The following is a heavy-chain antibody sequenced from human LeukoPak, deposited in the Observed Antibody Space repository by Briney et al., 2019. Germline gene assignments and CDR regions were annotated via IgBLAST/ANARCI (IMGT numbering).Heavy chain of an antibody. V-gene: IGHV5-51*01. J-gene: IGHJ4*02. CDR1: GYSFTSYW. D-gene: IGHD3-16*01. CDR2: IYPGDSDT. Sequence: GESLQISCQGSGYSFTSYWIGWVRQMPGKGLEWMGIIYPGDSDTRYSPSFQGQVTISADKSISTAYLQWSSLKASDTAMYYCARPPRLSFPAYFDYWGQGTLVTVSS. CDR3: ARPPRLSFPAYFDY.